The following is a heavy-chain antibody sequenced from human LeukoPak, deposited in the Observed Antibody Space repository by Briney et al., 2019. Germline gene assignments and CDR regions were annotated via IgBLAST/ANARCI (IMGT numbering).Heavy chain of an antibody. CDR1: GYTFTSYG. D-gene: IGHD3-10*01. CDR2: ISAYNGNT. Sequence: ASVKVSCKASGYTFTSYGISWVRQAPGQGLEWMGWISAYNGNTNYAQKPQGRVTMTTDTSTSTAYMELRSLRSDDTAVYYCARDRRITMVRGVNNLFDYWGQGTLVTVSS. V-gene: IGHV1-18*01. J-gene: IGHJ4*02. CDR3: ARDRRITMVRGVNNLFDY.